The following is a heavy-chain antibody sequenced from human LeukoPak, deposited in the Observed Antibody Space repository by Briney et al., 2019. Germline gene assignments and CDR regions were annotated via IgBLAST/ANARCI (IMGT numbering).Heavy chain of an antibody. CDR3: ARGDRSSWFNFDY. CDR1: GFTFADYV. V-gene: IGHV3-33*08. J-gene: IGHJ4*02. D-gene: IGHD6-13*01. Sequence: GGSLRLSCAASGFTFADYVMHWVRQAPGKGLEWVAVIWYDGRNKYFADSVRGRFSTSRDNSKNTSYLQMNSLRAEDTAVYYCARGDRSSWFNFDYWGQGTLVTVSS. CDR2: IWYDGRNK.